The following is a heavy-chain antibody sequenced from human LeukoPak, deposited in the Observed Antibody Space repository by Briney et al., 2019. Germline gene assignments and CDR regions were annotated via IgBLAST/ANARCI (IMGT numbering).Heavy chain of an antibody. CDR2: ISSSSSTI. D-gene: IGHD1-1*01. Sequence: GGSLRLSCAASGFTFSSYSMNWVRQAPGKGLEWVSYISSSSSTIYYADSVRGRFTISRDNAKNSLYLQMNSLRAEDAAVYYCARKGPTVDAFDIWGQGTMVTVSS. CDR3: ARKGPTVDAFDI. J-gene: IGHJ3*02. V-gene: IGHV3-48*04. CDR1: GFTFSSYS.